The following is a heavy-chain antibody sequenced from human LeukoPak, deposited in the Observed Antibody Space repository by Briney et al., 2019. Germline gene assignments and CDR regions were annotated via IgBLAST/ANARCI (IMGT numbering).Heavy chain of an antibody. J-gene: IGHJ6*02. CDR2: INPSGGST. D-gene: IGHD2-15*01. CDR3: ARAAGYCSGGSCYYFGMDV. CDR1: GYTFITYY. V-gene: IGHV1-46*01. Sequence: ASVKVSCKASGYTFITYYMHWVRQAPGQGLEWMGIINPSGGSTSYAQKFQGRVTMTGDTSTSTVYMELSSLRSEDTAVYYCARAAGYCSGGSCYYFGMDVWGQGTTVTVSS.